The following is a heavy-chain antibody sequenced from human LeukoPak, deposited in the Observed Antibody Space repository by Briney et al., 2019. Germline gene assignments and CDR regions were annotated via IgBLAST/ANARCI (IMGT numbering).Heavy chain of an antibody. CDR2: ISYDGSNK. CDR3: ARATPNYYDSSGYDY. Sequence: GGTLRLSCAASGFTFSSYGMHWVRQAPGKGLEWVAVISYDGSNKYYADSVKGRFTISRDNSKNTLYLQMNSLRAEDTAVYYCARATPNYYDSSGYDYWGQGTLVTVSS. CDR1: GFTFSSYG. J-gene: IGHJ4*02. V-gene: IGHV3-30*03. D-gene: IGHD3-22*01.